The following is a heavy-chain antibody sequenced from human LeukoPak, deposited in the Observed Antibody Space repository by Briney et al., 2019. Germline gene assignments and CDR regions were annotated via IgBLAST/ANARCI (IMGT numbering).Heavy chain of an antibody. V-gene: IGHV4-59*01. Sequence: ESGPGLVKPSETLSLTCTVSGGSISSYYWSWIRQPPGKGLEWIGYIYYSGSTSYNPSLKSRVTISVDTSKNQFSLKLSSVTAADTAVYYCARDEHHSLWGQGTMVTVSS. D-gene: IGHD1-14*01. CDR1: GGSISSYY. CDR3: ARDEHHSL. J-gene: IGHJ3*01. CDR2: IYYSGST.